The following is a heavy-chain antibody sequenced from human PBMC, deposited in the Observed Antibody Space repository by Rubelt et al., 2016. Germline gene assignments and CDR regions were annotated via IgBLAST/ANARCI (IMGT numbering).Heavy chain of an antibody. CDR1: GYSFTSSW. V-gene: IGHV5-10-1*03. J-gene: IGHJ4*02. CDR2: LTPSDTYT. D-gene: IGHD4-17*01. Sequence: DVQLVQSGAEVKKTGESLSISCKGSGYSFTSSWISGVSQMTGKGLDCMRWLTPSDTYTNYSPSFQRQGTISAAKSISTAYLQWSSLKASDTAMYYCARSSGTTVTTVDYWGQGTLVTVSS. CDR3: ARSSGTTVTTVDY.